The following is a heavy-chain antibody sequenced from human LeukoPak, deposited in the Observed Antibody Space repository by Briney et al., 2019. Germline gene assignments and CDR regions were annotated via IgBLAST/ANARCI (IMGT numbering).Heavy chain of an antibody. Sequence: GGSLRLSCAASGLTVSSNHMSWVRQAPGKGLEWVSVVSGSGDNTNYADSVKGRFTISRDNSKNTLFLQMNSLRTEDTAVHFCARWGNDYSQFDSWGQGTLVTVS. V-gene: IGHV3-23*01. D-gene: IGHD4-11*01. CDR3: ARWGNDYSQFDS. J-gene: IGHJ4*02. CDR1: GLTVSSNH. CDR2: VSGSGDNT.